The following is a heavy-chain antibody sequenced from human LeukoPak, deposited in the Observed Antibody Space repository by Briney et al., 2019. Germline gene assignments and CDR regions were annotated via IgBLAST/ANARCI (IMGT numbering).Heavy chain of an antibody. CDR3: ARGITIFGVVIQGSGPSFDY. J-gene: IGHJ4*02. D-gene: IGHD3-3*01. CDR2: INHSGST. V-gene: IGHV4-34*01. CDR1: GGSFSGYY. Sequence: KSSETLSLTCAVYGGSFSGYYWSWIRQPPGKGLEWIGEINHSGSTNYNPSLKSRVTISVDTSKNQFSLKLSSVTAADTAVYYCARGITIFGVVIQGSGPSFDYWGQGTLVTVSS.